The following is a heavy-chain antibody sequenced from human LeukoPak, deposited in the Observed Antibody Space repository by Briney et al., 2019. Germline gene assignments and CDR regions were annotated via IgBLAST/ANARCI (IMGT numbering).Heavy chain of an antibody. D-gene: IGHD3-3*01. J-gene: IGHJ4*02. CDR2: INPNSGGT. CDR3: ARAVNVLRFLEWFHFDY. V-gene: IGHV1-2*02. Sequence: GASVEVSCKASGYTFTGYYMHWVRQAPGHGLEWMGWINPNSGGTNYAQKFQGRVTMTRDTSISTAYMELSRLRSDDTAVYYCARAVNVLRFLEWFHFDYWGQGTLVTVSS. CDR1: GYTFTGYY.